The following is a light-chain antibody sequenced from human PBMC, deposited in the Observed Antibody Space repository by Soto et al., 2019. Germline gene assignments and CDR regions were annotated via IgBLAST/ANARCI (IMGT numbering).Light chain of an antibody. CDR1: SSDVGGYNF. CDR2: EVT. CDR3: SSYAGSKNRYV. Sequence: QSVLTQPPSASGSRGQSVTISCTGTSSDVGGYNFVSWYQQHPGKAPKVILYEVTKRPSGVPDRFSGSTSGNTASLTVSGLQTEDEAHYYCSSYAGSKNRYVFGTGTKVTVL. V-gene: IGLV2-8*01. J-gene: IGLJ1*01.